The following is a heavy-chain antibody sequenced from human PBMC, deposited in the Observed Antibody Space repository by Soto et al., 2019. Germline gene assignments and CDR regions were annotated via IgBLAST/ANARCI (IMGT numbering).Heavy chain of an antibody. Sequence: ASVKVSCKASGYTFTSYAMHWVRQAPGQRLEWMGWINAGNGNTKYSQKFQGRVTITRDTSASTAYMELSSLRSEDTAVYYCARGDGILRFLSTSYGMDLWRKATTVSVSA. J-gene: IGHJ6*04. V-gene: IGHV1-3*01. CDR1: GYTFTSYA. D-gene: IGHD3-3*01. CDR3: ARGDGILRFLSTSYGMDL. CDR2: INAGNGNT.